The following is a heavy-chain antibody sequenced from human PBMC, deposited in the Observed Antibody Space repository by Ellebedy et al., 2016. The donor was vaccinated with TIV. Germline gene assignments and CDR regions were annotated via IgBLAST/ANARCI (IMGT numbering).Heavy chain of an antibody. CDR1: GGTFSSYA. CDR3: ARGGAHYYDSSGYRWFDP. J-gene: IGHJ5*02. CDR2: IIPIFGTA. D-gene: IGHD3-22*01. V-gene: IGHV1-69*13. Sequence: SVKVSCXASGGTFSSYAISWVRQAPGQGLEWMGGIIPIFGTANYAQKFQGRVTITADESTSTAYMELSSLRSEDTAVYYCARGGAHYYDSSGYRWFDPWGQGTLVTVSS.